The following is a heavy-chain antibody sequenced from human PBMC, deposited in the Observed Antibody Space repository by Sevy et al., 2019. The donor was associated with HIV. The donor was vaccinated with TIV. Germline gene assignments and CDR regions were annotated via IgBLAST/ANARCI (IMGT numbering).Heavy chain of an antibody. CDR2: ISGRDTGT. J-gene: IGHJ3*02. Sequence: GGSLRLSCAVSGFTFSNYAMSWVRQAPGKGLEWVSAISGRDTGTFYAESVKGRFTISRDNSKNTLYLQMNSLRAEDTAVYYCAKDTILVVGEALDIWGRGTMVTVSS. CDR1: GFTFSNYA. D-gene: IGHD3-22*01. CDR3: AKDTILVVGEALDI. V-gene: IGHV3-23*01.